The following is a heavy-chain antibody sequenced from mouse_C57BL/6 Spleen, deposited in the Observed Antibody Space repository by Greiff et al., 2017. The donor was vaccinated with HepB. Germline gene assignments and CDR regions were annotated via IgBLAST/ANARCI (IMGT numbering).Heavy chain of an antibody. CDR3: ARILNSYYAMDY. CDR2: ISSGSSTI. CDR1: GFTFSDYG. V-gene: IGHV5-17*01. Sequence: EVMLVESGGGLVKPGGSLKLSCAASGFTFSDYGMHWVRQAPEKGLEWVAYISSGSSTIYYADTVKGRFTISRDNAKNTLFLQMTSLRSEDTAMYYCARILNSYYAMDYWGQGTSVTVSS. J-gene: IGHJ4*01. D-gene: IGHD1-3*01.